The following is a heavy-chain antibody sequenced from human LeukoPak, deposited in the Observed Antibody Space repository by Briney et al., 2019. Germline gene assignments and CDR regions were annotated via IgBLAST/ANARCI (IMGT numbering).Heavy chain of an antibody. V-gene: IGHV3-7*03. CDR3: AAAGASNGGAFDI. D-gene: IGHD6-13*01. CDR2: IKQDGSEK. Sequence: PGGSLRLSCAASAFTFSGYWMSWVRQAPGKGLEWVANIKQDGSEKYYVDSVEGRFTISRDKSKNTLYLQMNSPRAEDTAVYYCAAAGASNGGAFDIWGQGTMVTVSS. CDR1: AFTFSGYW. J-gene: IGHJ3*02.